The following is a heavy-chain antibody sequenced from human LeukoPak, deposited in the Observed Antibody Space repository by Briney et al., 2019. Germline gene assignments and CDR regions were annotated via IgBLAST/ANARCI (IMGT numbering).Heavy chain of an antibody. J-gene: IGHJ4*02. V-gene: IGHV1-69*04. CDR3: ARSGMPRQGPPDY. D-gene: IGHD3-10*01. CDR1: GGTFSSYA. Sequence: SVKVSCKASGGTFSSYAISWVRQAPGQGLEWMGRIIPILGIANYAPKFQGRVTITADKSTSTAYMELSSLRSEDTAVYYCARSGMPRQGPPDYWGQGTLVTVSS. CDR2: IIPILGIA.